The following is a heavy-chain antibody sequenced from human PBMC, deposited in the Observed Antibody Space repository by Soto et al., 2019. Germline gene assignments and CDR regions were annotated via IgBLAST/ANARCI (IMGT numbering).Heavy chain of an antibody. Sequence: QVQLQESGSGLVKPSETLSLTCAVSGGSISSDYYSWSWIRQPPGMDLEWIGYIYHGGSTYYNPYLRSRVTLSADTSKHHFSLRLASVPAADTAVHSCARLNRFRNDACDIWGQGTLVTVSS. J-gene: IGHJ3*02. CDR3: ARLNRFRNDACDI. CDR1: GGSISSDYYS. V-gene: IGHV4-30-2*01. CDR2: IYHGGST. D-gene: IGHD2-21*01.